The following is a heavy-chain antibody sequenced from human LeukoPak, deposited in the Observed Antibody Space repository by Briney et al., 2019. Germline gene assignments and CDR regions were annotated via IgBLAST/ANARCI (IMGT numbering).Heavy chain of an antibody. CDR3: ATGGYSSGLFDY. V-gene: IGHV3-7*01. D-gene: IGHD6-19*01. J-gene: IGHJ4*02. CDR1: GGSFSGYY. Sequence: ETLSLTCAVYGGSFSGYYWSWIRQPPGKGLEWVANIKQDGSEKYYVDSVKGRFAISRDNAKNSLYLQMNSLRAEDTAVYYCATGGYSSGLFDYWGQGTLVTVSS. CDR2: IKQDGSEK.